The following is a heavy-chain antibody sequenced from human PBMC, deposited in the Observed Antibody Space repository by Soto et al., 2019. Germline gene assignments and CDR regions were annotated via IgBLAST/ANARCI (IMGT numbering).Heavy chain of an antibody. CDR1: GGSFSGYY. CDR3: AMGYQLLIDY. J-gene: IGHJ4*02. V-gene: IGHV4-34*01. Sequence: QVQLQQWGAGPLKPSETLSLTCAVYGGSFSGYYWSWIRQPPGKGLEWIGEINHSGSTNYNPSLKXXAXKSXDTAKNQFSLKLISVTAADTAVYYCAMGYQLLIDYWGQGTLVTVSS. D-gene: IGHD2-2*01. CDR2: INHSGST.